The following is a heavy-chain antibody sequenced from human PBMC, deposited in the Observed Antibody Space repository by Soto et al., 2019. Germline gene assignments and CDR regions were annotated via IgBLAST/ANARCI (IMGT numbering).Heavy chain of an antibody. J-gene: IGHJ1*01. CDR1: GYTFTSYG. V-gene: IGHV1-18*01. CDR3: ARDLGYCSAGSCYPEYFHH. CDR2: ISAYNGNT. Sequence: ASVKVSCKASGYTFTSYGISWVRQAPGQGLEWMGWISAYNGNTNYAQKLQGRVTMTTDTSTSTAYMELRSLRSDDTAVYYCARDLGYCSAGSCYPEYFHHWGQGTLVTVSS. D-gene: IGHD2-15*01.